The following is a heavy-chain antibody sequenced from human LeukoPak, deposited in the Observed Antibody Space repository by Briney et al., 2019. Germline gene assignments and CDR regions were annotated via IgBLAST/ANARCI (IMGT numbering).Heavy chain of an antibody. Sequence: ASVKVSCKASGYTFTGYYMHWVRQAPGQGLEWMGRINPNSGGTNYAQKFQGRVTMTRDTSISTAYMELSRLRSDDTAVYYCARDWKIAARPNNWFDPWGQGTLVTVSS. J-gene: IGHJ5*02. D-gene: IGHD6-6*01. V-gene: IGHV1-2*06. CDR2: INPNSGGT. CDR1: GYTFTGYY. CDR3: ARDWKIAARPNNWFDP.